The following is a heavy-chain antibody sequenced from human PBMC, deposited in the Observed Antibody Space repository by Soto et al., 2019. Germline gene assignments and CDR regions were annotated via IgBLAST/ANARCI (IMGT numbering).Heavy chain of an antibody. CDR3: AAGYSSSWYVSGIDDCFDP. Sequence: PSETLSLTCTVSGGSISSYYWSWIRQPPGKGLEWIGYIYYSGSTNYNPSLKSRVTISVDTSKNQFSLKLSSVTAADTAVYYCAAGYSSSWYVSGIDDCFDPWGQGTLVTVSS. CDR1: GGSISSYY. V-gene: IGHV4-59*01. J-gene: IGHJ5*02. D-gene: IGHD6-13*01. CDR2: IYYSGST.